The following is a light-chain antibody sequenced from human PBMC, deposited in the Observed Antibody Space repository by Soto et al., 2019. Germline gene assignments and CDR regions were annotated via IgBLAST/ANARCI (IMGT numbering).Light chain of an antibody. V-gene: IGKV3-15*01. Sequence: EIVMTQSPATLSVSPGERATLSCRASQSVSSNLAWYQQKPGQAPRLLIYGASTRATGIPARFSGSGSGTDFTLSISSLQSEDFAVYYCQQYNNWPLYTFGQVTKLEIK. J-gene: IGKJ2*01. CDR3: QQYNNWPLYT. CDR1: QSVSSN. CDR2: GAS.